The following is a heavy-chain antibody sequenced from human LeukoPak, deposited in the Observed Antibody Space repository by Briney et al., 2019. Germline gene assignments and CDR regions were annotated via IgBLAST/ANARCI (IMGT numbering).Heavy chain of an antibody. CDR3: AKVMGSSSPTAYFAF. Sequence: GGSLRLSCAASGFTFSSYAINWVRQAAGKGLEWVSAISSGGGTIYYAASVKGRFTISRDNSKNTLYLQMNSLRAEDTAVYYCAKVMGSSSPTAYFAFWGQGTLVTVSS. J-gene: IGHJ4*02. CDR2: ISSGGGTI. D-gene: IGHD6-6*01. CDR1: GFTFSSYA. V-gene: IGHV3-23*01.